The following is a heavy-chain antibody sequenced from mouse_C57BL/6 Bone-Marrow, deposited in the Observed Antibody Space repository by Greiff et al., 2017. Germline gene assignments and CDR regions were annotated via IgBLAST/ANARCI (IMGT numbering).Heavy chain of an antibody. CDR2: IYPGDGDT. CDR1: GYAFSSSW. Sequence: VQLQQSGPELVKPGASVKISCKASGYAFSSSWMNWVKQRPGKGLEWIGRIYPGDGDTNYNGKFKGKATLTADKSSSTAYMQLSSLTSEDSAVYFCARRGVVGYFDYWGLGTTLTVSS. D-gene: IGHD1-1*01. J-gene: IGHJ2*01. CDR3: ARRGVVGYFDY. V-gene: IGHV1-82*01.